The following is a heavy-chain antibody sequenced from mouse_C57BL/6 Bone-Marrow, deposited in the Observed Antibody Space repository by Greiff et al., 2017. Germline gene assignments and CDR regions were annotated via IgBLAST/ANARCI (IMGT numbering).Heavy chain of an antibody. Sequence: EVKVVESGAELVRPGASVKLSCTASGFNIKDDYMHWVKQRPEQGLEWIGWIDPENGDTEYASKFQGKATITADTSSNTAYLQLSSLTSEDTAVYYCTTGYDGPWFAYWGQGTLVTVSA. J-gene: IGHJ3*01. CDR2: IDPENGDT. D-gene: IGHD2-12*01. V-gene: IGHV14-4*01. CDR3: TTGYDGPWFAY. CDR1: GFNIKDDY.